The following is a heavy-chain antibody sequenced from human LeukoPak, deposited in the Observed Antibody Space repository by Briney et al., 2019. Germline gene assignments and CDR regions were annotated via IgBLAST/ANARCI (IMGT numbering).Heavy chain of an antibody. D-gene: IGHD3-3*01. V-gene: IGHV3-23*01. CDR3: ASWSAYYIDY. CDR1: GFTFSSYA. Sequence: GGSLRLSCAASGFTFSSYAMSWVRQAPGKGLEWVSAISGSGGSTYYADSVKGRFTISRDNAKNSLYLQMNSLRAEDTAVYFCASWSAYYIDYWGQGTLVTVSS. CDR2: ISGSGGST. J-gene: IGHJ4*02.